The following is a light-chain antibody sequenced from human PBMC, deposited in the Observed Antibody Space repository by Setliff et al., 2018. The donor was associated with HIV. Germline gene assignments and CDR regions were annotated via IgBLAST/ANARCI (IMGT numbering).Light chain of an antibody. CDR2: DVG. CDR1: SSDIGAYNY. CDR3: AGWDDSLNGYV. Sequence: QSALTQAASVSGSPGQSITISCTGTSSDIGAYNYVSWYQQHPGKAPKLLIYDVGKRPSGVSDRFSGSKSGTSASLAISGLQSEDEADYYCAGWDDSLNGYVFGTGTKVTVL. J-gene: IGLJ1*01. V-gene: IGLV2-14*03.